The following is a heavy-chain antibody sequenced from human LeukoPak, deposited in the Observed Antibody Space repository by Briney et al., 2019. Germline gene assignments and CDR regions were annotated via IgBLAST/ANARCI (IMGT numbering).Heavy chain of an antibody. CDR2: ISYDGSNK. D-gene: IGHD3-22*01. V-gene: IGHV3-30*04. CDR3: ARGLGDSSGYYNWFDP. Sequence: PGMSLRLSCAASGFTFSSYAMHWVRQAPGKGLEWVAVISYDGSNKYYADSVKGRFTISRDNSKNTLYLQMNSLRAEDTAVYYCARGLGDSSGYYNWFDPWGQGTLVTVSS. CDR1: GFTFSSYA. J-gene: IGHJ5*02.